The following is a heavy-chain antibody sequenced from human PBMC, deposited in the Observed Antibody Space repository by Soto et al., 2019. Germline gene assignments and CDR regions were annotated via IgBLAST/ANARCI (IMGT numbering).Heavy chain of an antibody. J-gene: IGHJ4*02. CDR2: IYDSGST. Sequence: QLQLQESGPGLVKPSETLSLTCTVSGGSISSSSYYWGWIRQPPGKGLEWIGSIYDSGSTYYNSSLKRRVTISVDPSKNQCALKVSSVTAADTAVYYCAGGHDYDFWSGYYLSWGQGTLVTVSS. V-gene: IGHV4-39*01. CDR3: AGGHDYDFWSGYYLS. D-gene: IGHD3-3*01. CDR1: GGSISSSSYY.